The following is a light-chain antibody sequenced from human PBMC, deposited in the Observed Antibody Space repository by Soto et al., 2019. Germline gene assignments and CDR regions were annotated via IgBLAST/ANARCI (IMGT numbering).Light chain of an antibody. V-gene: IGLV1-36*01. CDR3: AAWDDSLDGYG. CDR1: SSNIGNNA. Sequence: QSVLTQPPSVSEAPRQRVTISCSGSSSNIGNNAVSWYQQLPGKAPKLLIYYDDLLPSGVSDRFSGSKSGTSASLAISGLQSEDEADYYCAAWDDSLDGYGFGTGTKLTVL. CDR2: YDD. J-gene: IGLJ1*01.